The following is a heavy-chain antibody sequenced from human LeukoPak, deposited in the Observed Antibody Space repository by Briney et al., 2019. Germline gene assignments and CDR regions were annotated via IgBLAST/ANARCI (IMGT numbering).Heavy chain of an antibody. CDR2: VYNSGTT. CDR1: GVSIGSHY. CDR3: ARDAY. J-gene: IGHJ4*02. Sequence: SETLSLTCTVSGVSIGSHYWSWIRQSPGKGLEWIGCVYNSGTTVYNPSLTGRATISVDTSKNQYSLNLRSVTAADAAVYYCARDAYWGQGILVTVSS. V-gene: IGHV4-59*11.